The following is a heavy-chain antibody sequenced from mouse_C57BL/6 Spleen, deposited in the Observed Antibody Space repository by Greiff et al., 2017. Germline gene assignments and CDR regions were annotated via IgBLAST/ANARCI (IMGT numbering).Heavy chain of an antibody. V-gene: IGHV1-72*01. Sequence: VQLQQPGAELVKPGASVKLSCKASGYTFTSYWMPWVKQRPGRGLEWIGTISPNSGGTNYNEKFKGKATLTVDKPSSTAYMQLSSLTSEDSAVYYCARDDDYYAMDYWGQGTSVTVSS. CDR3: ARDDDYYAMDY. J-gene: IGHJ4*01. CDR2: ISPNSGGT. CDR1: GYTFTSYW.